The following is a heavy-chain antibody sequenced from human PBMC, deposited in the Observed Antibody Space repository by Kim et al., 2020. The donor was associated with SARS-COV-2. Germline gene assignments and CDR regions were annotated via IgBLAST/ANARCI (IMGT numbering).Heavy chain of an antibody. J-gene: IGHJ1*01. D-gene: IGHD6-13*01. CDR1: GFTFSSYE. Sequence: GGSLRLSCAASGFTFSSYEMNWVRQAPGKGLEWVSYISSSGSTIYYADSVKGRFTISRDNAKNSLYLQMNSLRAEDTAVYYCARDRGVPQGIAAAGEYFQHWGQGTLVTVSS. V-gene: IGHV3-48*03. CDR3: ARDRGVPQGIAAAGEYFQH. CDR2: ISSSGSTI.